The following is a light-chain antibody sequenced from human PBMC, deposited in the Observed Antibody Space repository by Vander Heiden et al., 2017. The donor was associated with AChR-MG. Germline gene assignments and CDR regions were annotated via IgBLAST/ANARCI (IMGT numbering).Light chain of an antibody. Sequence: DIQMTQSPSSLSASVGDRLTITCRASQTVSNHLNWYQQKAGKAPKLLIYAASTLQSGVPSRFSGSGSGTDFTLTISSLQPEDFATYYCQQSDSIPYTFGQGTKLQIK. CDR1: QTVSNH. CDR3: QQSDSIPYT. J-gene: IGKJ2*01. V-gene: IGKV1-39*01. CDR2: AAS.